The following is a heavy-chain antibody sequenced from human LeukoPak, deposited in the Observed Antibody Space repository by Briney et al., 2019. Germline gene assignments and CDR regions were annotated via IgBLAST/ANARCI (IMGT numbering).Heavy chain of an antibody. CDR3: AKDLMADWPTLYYYYYGMDV. V-gene: IGHV3-30*18. CDR1: GFTFSSYG. J-gene: IGHJ6*02. CDR2: ISYDGSNK. D-gene: IGHD2-8*01. Sequence: GRSLRLSCAASGFTFSSYGMHWVRQAPGKGLEWVAVISYDGSNKYYADSVKGRFTISRDNSNNTLYLQMNSLRAEDTAVYYCAKDLMADWPTLYYYYYGMDVWGQGTTVTVSS.